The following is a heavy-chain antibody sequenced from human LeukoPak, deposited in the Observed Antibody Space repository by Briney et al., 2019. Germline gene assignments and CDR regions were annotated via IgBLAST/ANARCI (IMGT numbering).Heavy chain of an antibody. Sequence: SVKVSCKASGGTFSRYAISWVRQAPGQGLEWMGRIIPILGIANYAQKFQGRVTITADKSTSTAYMELSSLRSEDTAVYYCARAYYDSSGYFYPNNWFDPWGQGTLVTVSS. D-gene: IGHD3-22*01. CDR2: IIPILGIA. V-gene: IGHV1-69*04. CDR3: ARAYYDSSGYFYPNNWFDP. J-gene: IGHJ5*02. CDR1: GGTFSRYA.